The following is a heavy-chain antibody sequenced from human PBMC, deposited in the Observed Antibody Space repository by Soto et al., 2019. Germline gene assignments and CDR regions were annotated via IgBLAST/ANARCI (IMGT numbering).Heavy chain of an antibody. V-gene: IGHV1-2*02. CDR2: INPNSGGT. J-gene: IGHJ6*02. Sequence: GASVKVSCKASGYTFTGHYMHWVRQAPGRGLEWMGWINPNSGGTNYAQKFQSRVTMTRDTSISTAYMELSRLRSDDTAVYYCAREAYSYSSSWPYYYYYGMDVWGQGTTVTVSS. CDR1: GYTFTGHY. D-gene: IGHD6-13*01. CDR3: AREAYSYSSSWPYYYYYGMDV.